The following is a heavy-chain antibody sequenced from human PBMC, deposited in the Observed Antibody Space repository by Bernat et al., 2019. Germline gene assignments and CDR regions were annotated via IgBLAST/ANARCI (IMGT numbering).Heavy chain of an antibody. J-gene: IGHJ4*02. D-gene: IGHD3-22*01. CDR3: AKDLAWTYYYDSSGYHSLDY. CDR1: GFSFNTFA. CDR2: ISYDGGVK. V-gene: IGHV3-30-3*01. Sequence: QVQLVESGGGVVQPGRSLRLSCAASGFSFNTFAIHWVRQAPGKGPEWVAVISYDGGVKSYAGSVKGRFTISRDNSKNTLYLQMNSLRAEDTAVYYCAKDLAWTYYYDSSGYHSLDYWGQGTLVTVSS.